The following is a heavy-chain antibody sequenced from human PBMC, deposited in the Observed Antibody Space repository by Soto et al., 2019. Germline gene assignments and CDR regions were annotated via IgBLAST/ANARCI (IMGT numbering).Heavy chain of an antibody. D-gene: IGHD6-13*01. Sequence: QVQLVQSGAELKKPGSSVKVSCKASGGTFSTYTIIWVRQAPGQGLEWMGRILPMLDITNSAQRFQGRVTITADKSKSTAYLELSSLRSEDTAVYYCTLGSWSAETFDIWGRGTMVTVSS. CDR2: ILPMLDIT. J-gene: IGHJ3*02. CDR3: TLGSWSAETFDI. V-gene: IGHV1-69*02. CDR1: GGTFSTYT.